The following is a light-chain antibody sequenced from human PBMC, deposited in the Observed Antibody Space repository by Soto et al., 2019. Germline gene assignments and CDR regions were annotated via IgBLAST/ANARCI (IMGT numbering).Light chain of an antibody. CDR3: QQRHSLPRT. J-gene: IGKJ1*01. CDR2: DAP. CDR1: ESVSND. Sequence: EIVLTQSPATLSLSPGERATLSCRASESVSNDLAWFQQKPGQAPRLVVHDAPNRATGIPAMFIGAGSGTDFTLTSRDVQPEDCAIYYRQQRHSLPRTFGKGTKVDI. V-gene: IGKV3-11*01.